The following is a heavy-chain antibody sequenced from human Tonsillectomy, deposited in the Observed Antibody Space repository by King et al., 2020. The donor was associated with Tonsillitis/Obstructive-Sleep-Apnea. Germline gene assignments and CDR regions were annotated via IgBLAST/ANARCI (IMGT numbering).Heavy chain of an antibody. J-gene: IGHJ6*03. D-gene: IGHD3-10*01. V-gene: IGHV4-59*08. Sequence: QLQESGPGLVKPSETLSLTCAVSGDSINNYYWSWIRQPPGKGLEWIGCIYYSGNTNYNPSLRSRVTISADTSTNQLSLKLSSLSAADTAVYYCARGVIPGVYYYYYMDVWGRGTTVTVSS. CDR1: GDSINNYY. CDR2: IYYSGNT. CDR3: ARGVIPGVYYYYYMDV.